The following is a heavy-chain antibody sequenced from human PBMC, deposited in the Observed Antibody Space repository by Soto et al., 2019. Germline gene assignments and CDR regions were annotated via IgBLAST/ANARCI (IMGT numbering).Heavy chain of an antibody. V-gene: IGHV4-39*01. J-gene: IGHJ4*02. Sequence: SETLSLTCTVSGGSVSSSSYYWGWVRQPPGKGLEWIGSVYYSGSTYYNPSLESRVTISVDKSKNQFSLKLMSLSAADTAVYYCASLEGLATISYYFDYWGQGALVTVSS. CDR1: GGSVSSSSYY. CDR2: VYYSGST. D-gene: IGHD3-9*01. CDR3: ASLEGLATISYYFDY.